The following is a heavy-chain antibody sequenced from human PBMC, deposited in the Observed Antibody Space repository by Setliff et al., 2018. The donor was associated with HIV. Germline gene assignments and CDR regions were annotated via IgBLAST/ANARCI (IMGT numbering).Heavy chain of an antibody. D-gene: IGHD2-21*01. CDR2: MNPKSGAK. V-gene: IGHV1-2*02. J-gene: IGHJ4*02. CDR1: GYTFTGFY. Sequence: GASVKVSCKALGYTFTGFYVHWVRLTPGQGLEWMGWMNPKSGAKDYSRQFRGRLTMTGDTSINTAYMDMSSLTTDETAVYFCARDNRNTGFDSGGVGGDYWGQGTPVTVSS. CDR3: ARDNRNTGFDSGGVGGDY.